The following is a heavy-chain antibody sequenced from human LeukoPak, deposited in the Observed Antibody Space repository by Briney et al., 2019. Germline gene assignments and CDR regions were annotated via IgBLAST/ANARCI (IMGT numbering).Heavy chain of an antibody. V-gene: IGHV3-30*02. D-gene: IGHD2-2*01. Sequence: GGSLRLSCAASGFAFSSYGMHWVRQAPGKGLEWVAFIRYDGSNKYYADSVKGRFTISRDNSKNTLYLQMNSLRAEDTAVYYCAKDLNIVVVPAEYNWFDPWGQGTLVTVSS. CDR1: GFAFSSYG. CDR2: IRYDGSNK. CDR3: AKDLNIVVVPAEYNWFDP. J-gene: IGHJ5*02.